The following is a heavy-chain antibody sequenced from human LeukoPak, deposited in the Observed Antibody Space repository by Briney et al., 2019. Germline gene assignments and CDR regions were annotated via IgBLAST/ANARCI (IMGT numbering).Heavy chain of an antibody. J-gene: IGHJ4*02. CDR2: IYPGDSDT. Sequence: GESLKIPCQGSGYSFTSYWIGWVRQMPAKGLEWMGIIYPGDSDTRYSPSFQGQVTISADKSISTAYLQWSSLKASDTAMYYCSRQGAVAGTSDYWGQGTLVTVSS. CDR3: SRQGAVAGTSDY. D-gene: IGHD6-19*01. V-gene: IGHV5-51*01. CDR1: GYSFTSYW.